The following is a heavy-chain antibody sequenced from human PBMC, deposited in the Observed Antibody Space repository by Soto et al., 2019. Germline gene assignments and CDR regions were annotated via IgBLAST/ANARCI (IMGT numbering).Heavy chain of an antibody. V-gene: IGHV4-59*01. CDR2: IYYSGST. CDR1: GGSISSYY. CDR3: ARVRLLAGTKPYFDY. J-gene: IGHJ4*02. Sequence: QVQLQESGPGLVKPSETLSLTCTVSGGSISSYYWSWIRQPPGKGLEWIGYIYYSGSTNYNPSLKRRITISVDTSKNQFSLKLSSVTAADTAVYYCARVRLLAGTKPYFDYWGQGTLFTVSS. D-gene: IGHD6-19*01.